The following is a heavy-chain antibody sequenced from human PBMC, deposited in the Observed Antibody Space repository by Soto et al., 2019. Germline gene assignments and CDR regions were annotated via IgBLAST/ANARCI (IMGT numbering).Heavy chain of an antibody. J-gene: IGHJ6*02. Sequence: QVQLVQSGAEVKKPGASVKVSCKASGYTFTSYGFSWVRQAPGQGLEWMGWISAYNGNTNYAQKFQGRVTMTTDTTTSTAYMELRSLRSDDTAVYYCARSGSGAAYYYHGLDVWGQGTTVTVSS. CDR1: GYTFTSYG. D-gene: IGHD7-27*01. CDR3: ARSGSGAAYYYHGLDV. CDR2: ISAYNGNT. V-gene: IGHV1-18*04.